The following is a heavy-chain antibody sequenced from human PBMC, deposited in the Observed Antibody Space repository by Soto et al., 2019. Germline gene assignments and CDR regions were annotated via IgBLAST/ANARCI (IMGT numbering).Heavy chain of an antibody. Sequence: QVQLVESGGGLVMPGGSLRLSCAASGFTFSDYYMGWIRQAPGKGLEWVSYISGGSGYTNYADSVKGRFTISRDNAKNSLFRQMNSLRDEDTDVYYGARDRAVGLWGRGTLFTVSS. J-gene: IGHJ2*01. CDR3: ARDRAVGL. CDR1: GFTFSDYY. V-gene: IGHV3-11*05. CDR2: ISGGSGYT. D-gene: IGHD1-26*01.